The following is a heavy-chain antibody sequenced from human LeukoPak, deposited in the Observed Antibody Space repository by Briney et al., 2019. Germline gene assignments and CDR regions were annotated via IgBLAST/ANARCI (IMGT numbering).Heavy chain of an antibody. J-gene: IGHJ4*02. D-gene: IGHD1-14*01. CDR2: IHQDGSET. CDR1: GYTFSSHW. CDR3: ARDSYRALEY. Sequence: GGSLRLSCAASGYTFSSHWMSWVRQAPGKGLEWVANIHQDGSETYYVDSVKGRFTISRDNPKNSLFLQMNSLRAEDTAVYYCARDSYRALEYWGQGTLVTVSS. V-gene: IGHV3-7*01.